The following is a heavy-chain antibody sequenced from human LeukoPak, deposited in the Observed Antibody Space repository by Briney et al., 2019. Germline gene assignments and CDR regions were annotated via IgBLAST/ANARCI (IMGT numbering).Heavy chain of an antibody. Sequence: GGSLRLSCAASGFTFDNYGMHWDRQAPGKGLEWVAFIRYDGSNKYYADSVKGRFTISRDNSKNTLYLQMNSLRAEDTAVYYCAKDTPMEYSSSSFDYWGQGTLVTVSS. CDR2: IRYDGSNK. CDR1: GFTFDNYG. D-gene: IGHD6-6*01. CDR3: AKDTPMEYSSSSFDY. J-gene: IGHJ4*02. V-gene: IGHV3-30*02.